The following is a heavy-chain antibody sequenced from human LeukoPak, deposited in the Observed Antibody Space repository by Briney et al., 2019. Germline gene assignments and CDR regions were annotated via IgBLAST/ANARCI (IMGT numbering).Heavy chain of an antibody. Sequence: PGGSLRLSCAASGFTVSSNYMSWVRQAPGKGLEWVPVIYSSGTTYYADSVKGRFTISRDNSKNTLYLQMNSLRAEDTAVYYCARDQQSGWSDYWGQGTLVTVSS. CDR1: GFTVSSNY. CDR2: IYSSGTT. D-gene: IGHD6-19*01. CDR3: ARDQQSGWSDY. J-gene: IGHJ4*02. V-gene: IGHV3-53*01.